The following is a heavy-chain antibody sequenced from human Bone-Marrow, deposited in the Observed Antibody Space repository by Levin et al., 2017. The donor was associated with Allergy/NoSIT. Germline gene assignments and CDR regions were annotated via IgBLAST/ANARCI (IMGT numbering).Heavy chain of an antibody. CDR1: GYTFSIYW. D-gene: IGHD3-22*01. CDR3: ARRQSSGSDY. CDR2: IYPNDNDA. V-gene: IGHV5-51*01. J-gene: IGHJ4*02. Sequence: GGSLRLSCQGSGYTFSIYWIAWVRQVPGRGLEWMGVIYPNDNDARYSPSFQGQVTITADRSTSTAYLQWSSLKASDSAMYCCARRQSSGSDYWGQGTLVAVSS.